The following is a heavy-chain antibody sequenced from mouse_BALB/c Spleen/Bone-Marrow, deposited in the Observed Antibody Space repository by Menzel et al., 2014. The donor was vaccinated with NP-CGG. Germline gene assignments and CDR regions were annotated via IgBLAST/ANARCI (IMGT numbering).Heavy chain of an antibody. V-gene: IGHV5-4*02. CDR2: ISDGGSYT. CDR3: ARGGQLGAMDY. Sequence: EVQLQESGGGLVKPGESLKLSCAASGFTFSDYYMYWVRQTPEKRLEWVATISDGGSYTYYPDSVKGRFTISRDNAKNNLYLQMSSLKSEDTAMYYCARGGQLGAMDYWGQGTSVTVSS. D-gene: IGHD3-2*01. CDR1: GFTFSDYY. J-gene: IGHJ4*01.